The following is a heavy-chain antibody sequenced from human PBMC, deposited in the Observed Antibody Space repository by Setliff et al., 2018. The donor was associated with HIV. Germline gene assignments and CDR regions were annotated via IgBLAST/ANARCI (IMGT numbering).Heavy chain of an antibody. D-gene: IGHD3-22*01. Sequence: GGSLRLSCAASGFTFSSYAMSWVRQAPGKGLEWVANIKQDGSEKYYVDSVRGRFTISRDNAKNSLYLQMNSLRGEDTALYYCARGPRSFYYDSTGPYSYYYGMDVWGQGTTVTVSS. CDR3: ARGPRSFYYDSTGPYSYYYGMDV. J-gene: IGHJ6*02. CDR2: IKQDGSEK. CDR1: GFTFSSYA. V-gene: IGHV3-7*01.